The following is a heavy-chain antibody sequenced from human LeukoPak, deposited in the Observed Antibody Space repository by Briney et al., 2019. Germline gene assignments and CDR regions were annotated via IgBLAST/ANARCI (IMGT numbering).Heavy chain of an antibody. Sequence: PGGSLRLSCAASGFTFRSYSMSWVRKAPGKGLEWVSYISSSSSTIHYADSVKGRFTISRDDAKNSLFLQMNSLRAEDTAVYYCARDRYCSSTSCYLDFDSWGQGTLVTVST. V-gene: IGHV3-48*01. CDR3: ARDRYCSSTSCYLDFDS. CDR1: GFTFRSYS. J-gene: IGHJ4*02. CDR2: ISSSSSTI. D-gene: IGHD2-2*01.